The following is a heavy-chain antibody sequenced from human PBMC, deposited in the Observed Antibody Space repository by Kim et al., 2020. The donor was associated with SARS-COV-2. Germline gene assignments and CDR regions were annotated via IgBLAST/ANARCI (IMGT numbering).Heavy chain of an antibody. CDR3: AKSQMGGYYYGMDV. J-gene: IGHJ6*01. V-gene: IGHV3-30*02. Sequence: YADSAKSRFTISRDNSKNTLYLQMNSQSAEDTAVYYGAKSQMGGYYYGMDVWGQGTTVTVSS. D-gene: IGHD1-26*01.